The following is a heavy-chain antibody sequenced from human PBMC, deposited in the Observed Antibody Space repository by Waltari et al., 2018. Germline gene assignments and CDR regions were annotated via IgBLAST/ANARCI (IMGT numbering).Heavy chain of an antibody. CDR3: ARTQRITRSVGTRREISHFFAMDV. CDR2: TYYMSKWYN. CDR1: GVSVSCISAA. Sequence: VQLQQSGPGLATPSQSIPLTSDISGVSVSCISAAWTWFRQSPTCGFEWLGRTYYMSKWYNDYAVSVKSRITINLDTSKNQLSLHVNSVTPEDTAVYYCARTQRITRSVGTRREISHFFAMDVWGQGTTVTVSS. D-gene: IGHD6-6*01. J-gene: IGHJ6*02. V-gene: IGHV6-1*01.